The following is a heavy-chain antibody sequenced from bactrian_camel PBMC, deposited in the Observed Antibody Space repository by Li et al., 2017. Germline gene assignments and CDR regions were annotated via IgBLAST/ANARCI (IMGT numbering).Heavy chain of an antibody. V-gene: IGHV3S1*01. J-gene: IGHJ6*01. CDR3: AARATRDYCYLSTDFDV. Sequence: QVQLVESGGGSVQAGGSLRLTCAASRSAYRRYCMGWFRQAPGKGREKVASTFPSSAIPYYADSVKGRFTISFDGAENTVYLQMNNLQSEDSAMYYCAARATRDYCYLSTDFDVWGQGTQVTVS. CDR2: TFPSSAIP. D-gene: IGHD1*01. CDR1: RSAYRRYC.